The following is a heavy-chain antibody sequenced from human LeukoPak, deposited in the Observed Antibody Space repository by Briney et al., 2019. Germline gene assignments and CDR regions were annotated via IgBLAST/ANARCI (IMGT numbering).Heavy chain of an antibody. CDR3: AKDRGSSGWYATFDY. V-gene: IGHV3-43*02. J-gene: IGHJ4*02. D-gene: IGHD6-19*01. CDR1: GFTFDDYA. Sequence: PGGSLRLSCAASGFTFDDYAMHWVRKAPGKGLEGVTLISGDGGTAYYGDSVRGRFTTSRDNSKNSLYLQMNSLRTEDAALYYCAKDRGSSGWYATFDYWGQGTLVTVSS. CDR2: ISGDGGTA.